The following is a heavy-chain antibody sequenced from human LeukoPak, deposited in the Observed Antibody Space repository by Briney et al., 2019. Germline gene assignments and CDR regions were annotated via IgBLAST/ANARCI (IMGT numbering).Heavy chain of an antibody. J-gene: IGHJ4*02. V-gene: IGHV3-21*01. D-gene: IGHD3-10*01. CDR2: ICSSSIYI. CDR3: ARKKSTMVRGAPLLDY. CDR1: RFTFSTYT. Sequence: GGSPRLSCAASRFTFSTYTINGVPDARAGGLEWVSAICSSSIYIYYADTVRGSFSLSRDNAKNTPYLQINSLRAEDKAVYYCARKKSTMVRGAPLLDYWGEGTLVTVSS.